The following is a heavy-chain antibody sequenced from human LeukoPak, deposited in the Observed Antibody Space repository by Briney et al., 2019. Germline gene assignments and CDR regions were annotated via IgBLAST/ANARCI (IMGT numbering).Heavy chain of an antibody. CDR2: ICPGDSDL. D-gene: IGHD6-19*01. J-gene: IGHJ4*02. CDR1: GYSFTSYS. CDR3: ARLPGIAVAGHFDY. V-gene: IGHV5-51*01. Sequence: GVSLNISCKGSGYSFTSYSIGWVRQMPRKGLEWMGKICPGDSDLRYSPAFQGQVIMSADKSITTAYLQWSSLQASDTAMYYCARLPGIAVAGHFDYWGQGTLVTVSS.